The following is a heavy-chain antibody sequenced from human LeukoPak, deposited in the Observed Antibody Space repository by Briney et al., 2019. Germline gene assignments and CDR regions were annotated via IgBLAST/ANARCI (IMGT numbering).Heavy chain of an antibody. CDR3: ARRGWMEQWLVNRNYYYYMDV. V-gene: IGHV4-59*12. CDR2: IYYSGST. J-gene: IGHJ6*03. CDR1: GGSISSYY. D-gene: IGHD6-19*01. Sequence: PSETLSLTCTVSGGSISSYYWSWIRQPPGKGLEWIGYIYYSGSTNYNPSLKSRVTISVDTSKNQFSLKLSSVTAADTAVYYCARRGWMEQWLVNRNYYYYMDVWGKGTTVTISS.